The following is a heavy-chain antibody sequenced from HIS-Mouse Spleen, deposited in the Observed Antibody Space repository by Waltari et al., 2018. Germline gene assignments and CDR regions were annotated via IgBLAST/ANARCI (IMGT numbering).Heavy chain of an antibody. CDR3: AKDKHHAFDY. J-gene: IGHJ4*02. CDR2: ISYDGSNK. CDR1: GVTFSSDG. V-gene: IGHV3-30*18. Sequence: QVQLVESGGGVVQLGRSLRLSWAAAGVTFSSDGSHWVRQAPGKGLEWVAVISYDGSNKYYADSVKGRFTISRDNSKNTLYLQMNSLRAEDTAVYYCAKDKHHAFDYWGQGTLVTVSS.